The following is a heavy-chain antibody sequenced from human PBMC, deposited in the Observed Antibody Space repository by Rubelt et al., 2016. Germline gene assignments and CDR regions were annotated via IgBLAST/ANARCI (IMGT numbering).Heavy chain of an antibody. Sequence: EVQMVESGGGLVQPGGSLRLSCTVSGFTFSTYWMSWVRQAPGKGLEWVANIRGDASEKYYVDSVKGRFTISRDNAKTSLWLQMDSLRAGETAVYYCARGEYSFSGGSDGRCGLAFDIRGQGTMVTVSA. CDR3: ARGEYSFSGGSDGRCGLAFDI. CDR2: IRGDASEK. J-gene: IGHJ3*02. V-gene: IGHV3-7*01. D-gene: IGHD2-15*01. CDR1: GFTFSTYW.